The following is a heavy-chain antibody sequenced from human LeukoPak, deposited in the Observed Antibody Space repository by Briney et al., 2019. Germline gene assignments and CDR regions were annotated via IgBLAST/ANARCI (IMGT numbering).Heavy chain of an antibody. Sequence: GGSLRLSCAASGFIFSSFGMHWVRQAPGKGLEWVSSISSSSSYIYYADSVKGRFTISRDNAKNSLYLQMNSLRAEDTAVYYCARDDGEWLALSNWGQGTLVTVSS. V-gene: IGHV3-21*01. CDR1: GFIFSSFG. CDR3: ARDDGEWLALSN. CDR2: ISSSSSYI. D-gene: IGHD5-12*01. J-gene: IGHJ4*02.